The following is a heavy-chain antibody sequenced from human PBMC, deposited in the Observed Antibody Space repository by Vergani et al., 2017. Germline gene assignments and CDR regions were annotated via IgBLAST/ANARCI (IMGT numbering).Heavy chain of an antibody. J-gene: IGHJ4*02. CDR3: AKVGRWGGDYEGFDY. CDR1: GGSFSGYY. V-gene: IGHV4-34*01. D-gene: IGHD4-17*01. CDR2: INHSGST. Sequence: QVQLQQWGAGLLKPSETLSLTCAVYGGSFSGYYWSWIRQPPGKGLEWIGEINHSGSTNYNPSLKSRVTISVDTSKNQFSLKLSSVTAADTAVYYCAKVGRWGGDYEGFDYWGQGTLVTVSS.